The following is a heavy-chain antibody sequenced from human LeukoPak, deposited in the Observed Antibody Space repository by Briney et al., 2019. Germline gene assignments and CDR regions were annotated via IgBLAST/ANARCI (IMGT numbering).Heavy chain of an antibody. CDR1: GFTFSRYW. D-gene: IGHD4-11*01. J-gene: IGHJ4*02. V-gene: IGHV3-7*01. CDR2: IKHDGSEK. Sequence: GGSLRLSCAAFGFTFSRYWMSWVRQAPGKRLEWVANIKHDGSEKYYVDSVKGRFTISRDNAKNSLSLQMNSLRVEDTALYYCARESDHSNYPGTFDHWGPETLVAVSS. CDR3: ARESDHSNYPGTFDH.